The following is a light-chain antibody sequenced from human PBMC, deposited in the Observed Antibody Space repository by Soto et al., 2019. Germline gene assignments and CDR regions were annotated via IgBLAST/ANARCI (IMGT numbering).Light chain of an antibody. CDR2: EAS. Sequence: EIVLTQSPATLSLSPGERATLSCRASQSVGNNLAWYQQKPGQAPGLLIYEASTRATGIPARFSGSGSGTGFTLTIGSLEPEDFAVYYCQQHANWPLTFGGGTKVEIK. J-gene: IGKJ4*01. CDR1: QSVGNN. V-gene: IGKV3-11*01. CDR3: QQHANWPLT.